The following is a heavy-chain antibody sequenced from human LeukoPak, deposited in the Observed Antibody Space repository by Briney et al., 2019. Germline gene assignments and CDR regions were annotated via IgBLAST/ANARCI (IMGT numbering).Heavy chain of an antibody. CDR3: TSTGYDFWSGYRLDY. CDR2: IKSKTDGGTT. J-gene: IGHJ4*02. D-gene: IGHD3-3*01. CDR1: GFTFSNAW. V-gene: IGHV3-15*01. Sequence: AGGSLRLSCAASGFTFSNAWMSWVRQAPGKGLEWVGRIKSKTDGGTTDYAAPVKGRFTISRDNSKNTLYLQMNSLKTEDTAVYYRTSTGYDFWSGYRLDYWGQGTLVTVSS.